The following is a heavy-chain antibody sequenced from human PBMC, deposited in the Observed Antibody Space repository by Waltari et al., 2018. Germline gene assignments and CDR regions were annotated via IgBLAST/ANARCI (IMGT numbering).Heavy chain of an antibody. CDR2: ISTYSGNT. J-gene: IGHJ6*02. CDR3: ARCHYGAGSYVMDV. V-gene: IGHV1-18*01. CDR1: GYTLSNYG. D-gene: IGHD3-10*01. Sequence: QVQLVQSGAEVKEPGASVKVSCKASGYTLSNYGISWVRQAPGQGLEWMAWISTYSGNTENAQKFQGRVTMTTDTSTSTAYMELRSLRPADTAVYYCARCHYGAGSYVMDVWGLGTTVTVSS.